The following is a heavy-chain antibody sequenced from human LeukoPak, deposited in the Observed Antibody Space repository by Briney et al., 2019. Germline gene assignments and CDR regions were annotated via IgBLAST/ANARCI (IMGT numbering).Heavy chain of an antibody. D-gene: IGHD6-19*01. CDR2: ITSKAYGGTA. J-gene: IGHJ4*02. Sequence: GGFLRLSCTASGFTFGDYAMSWFRQAPGKGLEWVAFITSKAYGGTAEYAASVKGRFTMSRDDSKSIAYLQMNSLKIDDTGFYYCTKAIGIVVGTWYFDYWGQGALVTVSS. CDR3: TKAIGIVVGTWYFDY. V-gene: IGHV3-49*03. CDR1: GFTFGDYA.